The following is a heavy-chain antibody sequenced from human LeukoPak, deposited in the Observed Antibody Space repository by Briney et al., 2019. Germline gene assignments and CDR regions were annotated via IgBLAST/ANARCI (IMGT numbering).Heavy chain of an antibody. D-gene: IGHD3-22*01. CDR3: AKARITMIVVAFDY. CDR2: ISGSGGST. J-gene: IGHJ4*02. Sequence: GGSLRLSCAASGFTFSSYWMHWVRQAPGKGLEWVSAISGSGGSTYYADSVKGRFTISRDNSKNTLYLQMNSLRAEDTAVYYCAKARITMIVVAFDYWGQGTLVTVSS. V-gene: IGHV3-23*01. CDR1: GFTFSSYW.